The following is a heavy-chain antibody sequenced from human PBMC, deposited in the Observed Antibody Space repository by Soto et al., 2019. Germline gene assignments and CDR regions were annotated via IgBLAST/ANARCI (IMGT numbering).Heavy chain of an antibody. CDR1: GYTFTSYA. CDR2: INAGNGNT. Sequence: ASVKVSCKASGYTFTSYAMHWVRQAPGQRLEWMGWINAGNGNTKYSQKFQGRVTITRDTSASTAYMELSSLRSEDTAVYYCARGRRGSYYLDIGFDPWGQGTLVTVSS. CDR3: ARGRRGSYYLDIGFDP. D-gene: IGHD1-26*01. J-gene: IGHJ5*02. V-gene: IGHV1-3*01.